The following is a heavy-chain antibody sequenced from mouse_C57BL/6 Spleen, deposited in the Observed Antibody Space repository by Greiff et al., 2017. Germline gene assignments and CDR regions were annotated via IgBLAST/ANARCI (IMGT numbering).Heavy chain of an antibody. CDR2: INPNNGGT. CDR3: ARGFNHYYCSHYAMDY. V-gene: IGHV1-18*01. D-gene: IGHD1-1*01. CDR1: GYTFTDYN. Sequence: VQLQQSGPELVKPGASVKIPCKASGYTFTDYNMDWVKQSHGKSLEWIGDINPNNGGTIYNQKFKGKATLTVDKSSSTAYMELRSLTSEDTAVYYCARGFNHYYCSHYAMDYWGQGTSVTVSS. J-gene: IGHJ4*01.